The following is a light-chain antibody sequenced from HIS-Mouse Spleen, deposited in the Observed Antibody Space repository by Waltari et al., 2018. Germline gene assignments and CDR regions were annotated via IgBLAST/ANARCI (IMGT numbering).Light chain of an antibody. CDR1: SSDVGSYNL. V-gene: IGLV2-23*01. CDR3: CSYAGSSTWV. J-gene: IGLJ3*02. Sequence: QSALTQPASVSGSPGQSITISCPATSSDVGSYNLVSWYQQHPGKAPKLMIYEGSKRPSGVSNRFSGSKSGNTASLTISGLQAEDEADYYCCSYAGSSTWVFGGGTKLTVL. CDR2: EGS.